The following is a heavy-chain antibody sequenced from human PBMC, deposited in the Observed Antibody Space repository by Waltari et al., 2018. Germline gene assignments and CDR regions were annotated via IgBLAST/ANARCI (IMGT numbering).Heavy chain of an antibody. CDR2: INHREST. CDR1: GGSFSGYY. Sequence: QVQLQQWGAGLLKPSETLSLTCDVYGGSFSGYYWSWIRQPPGKGLEWIGEINHRESTNYNPSLKSRVTISVDTSKNQFSLKLSAVTAAETSVYYCARSLTYGMDVWGQGTTVTVSS. V-gene: IGHV4-34*01. J-gene: IGHJ6*02. CDR3: ARSLTYGMDV.